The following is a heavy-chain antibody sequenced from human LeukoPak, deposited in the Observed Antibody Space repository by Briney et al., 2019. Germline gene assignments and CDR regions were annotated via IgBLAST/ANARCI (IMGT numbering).Heavy chain of an antibody. CDR1: GGSMSSGNYY. Sequence: SETLSLTCTVSGGSMSSGNYYWNWIRQPAGKGLEWIGRIYTSGSTNYNPALNSRVTISIDTSRNQFSLKLTSVTAADTAVYYCARARGTTVVNWGQGTLVTVSS. J-gene: IGHJ4*02. CDR3: ARARGTTVVN. D-gene: IGHD4-23*01. CDR2: IYTSGST. V-gene: IGHV4-61*02.